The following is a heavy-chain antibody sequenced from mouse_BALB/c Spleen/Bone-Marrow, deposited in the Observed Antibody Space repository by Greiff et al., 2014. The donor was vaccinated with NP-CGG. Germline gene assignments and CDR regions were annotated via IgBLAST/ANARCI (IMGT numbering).Heavy chain of an antibody. CDR1: GFNIKDTY. V-gene: IGHV14-3*02. Sequence: EVQLQQSGAELVKPGAPVKLSCTASGFNIKDTYMHWVKQRPEQGLEWIGRIDPANGNTKYGPKFQGKATITADTSSNTAYLQLSSLTSEDTAVYYCARYNYGSSQFAYWGQGTLVTVSA. J-gene: IGHJ3*01. CDR3: ARYNYGSSQFAY. D-gene: IGHD1-1*01. CDR2: IDPANGNT.